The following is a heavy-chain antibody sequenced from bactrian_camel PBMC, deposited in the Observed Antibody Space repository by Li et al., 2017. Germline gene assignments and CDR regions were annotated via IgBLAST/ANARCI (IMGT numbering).Heavy chain of an antibody. J-gene: IGHJ4*01. CDR1: GDSNNAAC. V-gene: IGHV3S53*01. CDR2: LDVGGNI. D-gene: IGHD1*01. CDR3: SADEWGPTCFGLSSKY. Sequence: VQLVESGGGSVEAGGSLRLSCVASGDSNNAACMGWFRQAPGKGREGVAALDVGGNINYAQLAKGRATISKDKAKNTLYLEMSNLKPEDTAMYYCSADEWGPTCFGLSSKYRGQGTQVT.